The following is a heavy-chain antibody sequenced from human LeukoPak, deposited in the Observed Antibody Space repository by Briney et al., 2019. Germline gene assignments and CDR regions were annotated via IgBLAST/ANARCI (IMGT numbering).Heavy chain of an antibody. V-gene: IGHV3-23*01. CDR1: GFTSIAYA. J-gene: IGHJ4*02. CDR2: ISGGGVTT. CDR3: ARGRYSSSWVDY. D-gene: IGHD6-13*01. Sequence: GGSLRLSCVGSGFTSIAYALTWARQAPGKGLEWVSGISGGGVTTYYADSVKGRFTISRDNSKNTLYLQMNSLRAEDTAVYYCARGRYSSSWVDYWGQGTLVTVSS.